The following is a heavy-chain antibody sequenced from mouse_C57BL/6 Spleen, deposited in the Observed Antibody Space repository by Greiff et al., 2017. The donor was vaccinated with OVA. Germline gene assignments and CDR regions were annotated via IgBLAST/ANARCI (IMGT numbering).Heavy chain of an antibody. CDR2: IYPSDSET. V-gene: IGHV1-52*01. CDR1: GYTFTSYW. D-gene: IGHD1-1*01. Sequence: VQLQQPGAELVRPGSSVKLSCKASGYTFTSYWLPWVKQRPIQGLEWIGNIYPSDSETHYNQKFKDKATLTVDQSSSTAYMQLSSLTSEDSAVYYCAKGTTVVADAMDYWGQGTSGTVAS. J-gene: IGHJ4*01. CDR3: AKGTTVVADAMDY.